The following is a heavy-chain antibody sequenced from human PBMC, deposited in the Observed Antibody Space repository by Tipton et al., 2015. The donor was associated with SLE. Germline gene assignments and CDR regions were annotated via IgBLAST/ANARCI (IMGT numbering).Heavy chain of an antibody. Sequence: QLVQSGGGVVQPGGSLRLSCAASGFSFDDCVMHWVRQAPGKGLEWVSLITGDDNVTYYADSVRGRFTISRDNNKNSLYLQMNSLRTGDTALYHCVKDRNGDYFFDSWGQGTLVTVSS. V-gene: IGHV3-43*02. J-gene: IGHJ4*02. CDR2: ITGDDNVT. CDR3: VKDRNGDYFFDS. CDR1: GFSFDDCV. D-gene: IGHD4-17*01.